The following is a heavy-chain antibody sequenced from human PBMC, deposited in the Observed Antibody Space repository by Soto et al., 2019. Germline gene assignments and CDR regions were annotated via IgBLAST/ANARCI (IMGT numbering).Heavy chain of an antibody. CDR3: VRDLEYCGGHCYEDVFDI. CDR1: GYTFSTYG. CDR2: ISAYDGDT. V-gene: IGHV1-18*01. D-gene: IGHD2-21*02. J-gene: IGHJ3*02. Sequence: QVQLVQSGAEVKKPGASVKVSCKASGYTFSTYGVSWVRQAPGQGLEWMGWISAYDGDTNYAQKLRGRVTMTTDTSTSTAYMELRSVRSDDTAVYYCVRDLEYCGGHCYEDVFDIWGQGTVVTGSS.